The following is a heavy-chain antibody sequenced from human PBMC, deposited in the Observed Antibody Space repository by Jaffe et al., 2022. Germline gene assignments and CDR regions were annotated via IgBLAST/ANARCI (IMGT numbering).Heavy chain of an antibody. V-gene: IGHV1-69*02. J-gene: IGHJ4*02. CDR3: AWDYYDSSGYYYFDY. Sequence: QVQLVQSGAEVKKPGSSVKVSCKASGGTFSSYTISWVRQAPGQGLEWMGRIIPILGIANYAQKFQGRVTITADKSTSTAYMELSSLRSEDTAVYYCAWDYYDSSGYYYFDYWGQGTLVTVSS. CDR2: IIPILGIA. CDR1: GGTFSSYT. D-gene: IGHD3-22*01.